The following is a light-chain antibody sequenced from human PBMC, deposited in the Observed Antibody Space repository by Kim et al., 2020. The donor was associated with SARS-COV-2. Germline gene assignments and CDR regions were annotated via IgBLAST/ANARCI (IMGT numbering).Light chain of an antibody. CDR3: GTWDFSLNAGI. Sequence: QSVLTQPPSVSAAPGQRVTISCSTSNFNIGDNYVSWYQQLPTTAPKLLIYDDNRRPSGIPDRFSGSNSGTSATLDISGLQTGDEALYYCGTWDFSLNAGIFGGGTQLTVL. J-gene: IGLJ2*01. V-gene: IGLV1-51*01. CDR1: NFNIGDNY. CDR2: DDN.